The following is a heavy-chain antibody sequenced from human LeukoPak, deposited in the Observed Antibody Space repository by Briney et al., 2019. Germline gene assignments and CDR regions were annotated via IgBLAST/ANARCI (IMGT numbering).Heavy chain of an antibody. D-gene: IGHD2-15*01. CDR1: GYSISNGYF. CDR3: ARDLCSGGSCYPGWLDP. Sequence: NHSETLSLTCTVSGYSISNGYFWGWIRQPPGKGLEWIGSFYHSGITYYNPSLKSRVTISVDTSKNQFSLKRSSVTPADTAVYYCARDLCSGGSCYPGWLDPWGQGTLVTVSS. V-gene: IGHV4-38-2*02. CDR2: FYHSGIT. J-gene: IGHJ5*02.